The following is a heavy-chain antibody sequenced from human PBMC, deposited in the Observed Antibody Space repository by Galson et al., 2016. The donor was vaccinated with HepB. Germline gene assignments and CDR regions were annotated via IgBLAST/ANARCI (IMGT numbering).Heavy chain of an antibody. J-gene: IGHJ5*02. CDR3: IRDAGYSLSWYPDYWFDL. CDR1: GFTFSNHW. CDR2: ISDDGNRR. D-gene: IGHD6-13*01. Sequence: SLRLSCAASGFTFSNHWMHWVRQAPGKGLVWVSRISDDGNRRNYADSVQGRFTISRDNAKNTLHLQMNSLRTDDTAFYYCIRDAGYSLSWYPDYWFDLWCQGTLVTVSS. V-gene: IGHV3-74*01.